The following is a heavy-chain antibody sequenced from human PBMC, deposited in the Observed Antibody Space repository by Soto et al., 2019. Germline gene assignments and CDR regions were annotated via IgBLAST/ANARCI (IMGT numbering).Heavy chain of an antibody. V-gene: IGHV3-11*05. CDR1: GFTFGDYY. CDR2: ISSSSSFT. D-gene: IGHD1-1*01. Sequence: PVGPLRLSCAGSGFTFGDYYMSWIRQAPGKGLEWISYISSSSSFTSYADSVKGRFTISRDNVKNLLYLQMNSLRAEDTAVYFCARGSGPRGNPFQNGLEPWGKGTLVTGSS. J-gene: IGHJ5*02. CDR3: ARGSGPRGNPFQNGLEP.